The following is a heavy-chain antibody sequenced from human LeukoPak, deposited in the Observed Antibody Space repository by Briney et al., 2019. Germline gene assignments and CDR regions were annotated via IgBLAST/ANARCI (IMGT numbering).Heavy chain of an antibody. Sequence: SETLSLTCTVSGGSLSSSKYYWGWIRQPPGKGLEWIGCMYYSGSTNYNPSLKSRVTISEDKSKNQFSLKLTSVTAADTAVYYCRIRGYSYVLDYWGQGTLVTVSS. CDR1: GGSLSSSKYY. CDR3: RIRGYSYVLDY. D-gene: IGHD5-18*01. J-gene: IGHJ4*02. V-gene: IGHV4-39*07. CDR2: MYYSGST.